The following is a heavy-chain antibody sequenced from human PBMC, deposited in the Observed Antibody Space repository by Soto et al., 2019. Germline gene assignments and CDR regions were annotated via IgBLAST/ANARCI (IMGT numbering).Heavy chain of an antibody. CDR2: IYWDDEK. V-gene: IGHV2-5*02. CDR1: GFSLSTSSGVG. J-gene: IGHJ4*02. D-gene: IGHD1-26*01. CDR3: AHILGIGGYYEGFDY. Sequence: QITLKESGPTLVKPTQTLTLTCTFSGFSLSTSSGVGVGWIRQPPGKALEWLAFIYWDDEKRYSPSLKSRLTVTKDTSKNQVVLILTNMDPVDTATHYCAHILGIGGYYEGFDYWGPGALVTVSS.